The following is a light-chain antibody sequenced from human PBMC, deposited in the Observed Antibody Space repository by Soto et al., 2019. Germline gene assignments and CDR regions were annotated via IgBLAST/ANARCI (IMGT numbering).Light chain of an antibody. CDR1: SSDIGSYNL. CDR3: CSYAGISTVV. CDR2: EGN. Sequence: QSVLTQPASVSGSPGQSITMSCTGTSSDIGSYNLVSWYQQHPGKAPKLMIYEGNQRPSRVSNRFSGSKSGNTASLTIAGVQAEDEDDYYCCSYAGISTVVFGGGTKLTVL. V-gene: IGLV2-23*01. J-gene: IGLJ3*02.